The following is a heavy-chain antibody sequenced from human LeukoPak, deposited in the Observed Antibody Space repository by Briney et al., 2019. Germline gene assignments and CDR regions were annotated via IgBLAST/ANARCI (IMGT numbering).Heavy chain of an antibody. CDR2: IDWDDDR. Sequence: SRPTLVNPTQTLTLTCTFSGFSLSTSGMCVSWIRQPPGKALEWLARIDWDDDRYYNTSLKTRLTISKDTSKNQVVLTMTNMDPVDTATYYCARSSRDHYYNYGMDVWGQGTTVTVSS. J-gene: IGHJ6*02. CDR1: GFSLSTSGMC. D-gene: IGHD5-24*01. CDR3: ARSSRDHYYNYGMDV. V-gene: IGHV2-70*11.